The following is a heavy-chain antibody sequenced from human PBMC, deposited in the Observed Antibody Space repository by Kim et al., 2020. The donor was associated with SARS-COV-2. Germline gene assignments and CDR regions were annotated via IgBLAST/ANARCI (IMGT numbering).Heavy chain of an antibody. Sequence: SVKVSCKASGGTFSSYAISWVRQAPGQGLEWMGGIIPIFGTANYAQKFQGRVTITSDESTSTAYMELSSLRSEDTAVYYCARNRYGSGSAVLQRYGMDVWGQGTTVTVSS. D-gene: IGHD3-10*01. CDR1: GGTFSSYA. V-gene: IGHV1-69*13. J-gene: IGHJ6*02. CDR2: IIPIFGTA. CDR3: ARNRYGSGSAVLQRYGMDV.